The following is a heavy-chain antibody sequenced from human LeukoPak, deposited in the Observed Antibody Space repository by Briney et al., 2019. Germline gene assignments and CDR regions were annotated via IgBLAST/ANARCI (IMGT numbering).Heavy chain of an antibody. CDR1: GGSISSYY. J-gene: IGHJ4*02. CDR3: ARDSGYSSSFDY. V-gene: IGHV4-59*01. CDR2: IYYGGST. Sequence: SETLSLTCTVSGGSISSYYWSWLRQPPGKGLEWIGYIYYGGSTNYNPSLKSRVTISVDTSKNQFSLKLSSVTAADTAVYYCARDSGYSSSFDYWGQGTLVTVSS. D-gene: IGHD6-13*01.